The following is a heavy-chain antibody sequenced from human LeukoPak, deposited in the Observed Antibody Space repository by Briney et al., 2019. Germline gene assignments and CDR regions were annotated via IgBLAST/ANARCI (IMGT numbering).Heavy chain of an antibody. CDR1: GGSISSYY. CDR2: IYCSGST. CDR3: ARVVRGGAVYWFDP. Sequence: SETLSLTCTVSGGSISSYYWSWIRQPPGKGLEWIGYIYCSGSTNYNPSLKSRVTISVDTSKNQFSLKLSSVTAADTAVYYCARVVRGGAVYWFDPWGQGTLVTVSS. J-gene: IGHJ5*02. D-gene: IGHD3-16*01. V-gene: IGHV4-59*01.